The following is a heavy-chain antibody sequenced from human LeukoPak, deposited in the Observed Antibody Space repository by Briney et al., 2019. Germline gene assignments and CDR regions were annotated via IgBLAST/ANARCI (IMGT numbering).Heavy chain of an antibody. V-gene: IGHV3-30*18. CDR2: IPYGGRNN. D-gene: IGHD6-19*01. Sequence: PGGSLRLSCAASGFSFSSYGMHWVRQAPGKGLEWVAAIPYGGRNNYYADSVKGRFTISRDNSKNTLSVQMNSLRAEDTAVYYCAKDGSSGWYGIHWYFDLWGRGTLVTVSS. CDR1: GFSFSSYG. CDR3: AKDGSSGWYGIHWYFDL. J-gene: IGHJ2*01.